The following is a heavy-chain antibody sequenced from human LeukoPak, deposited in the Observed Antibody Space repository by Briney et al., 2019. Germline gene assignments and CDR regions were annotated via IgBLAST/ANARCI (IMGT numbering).Heavy chain of an antibody. J-gene: IGHJ4*02. CDR3: ATSSPRNYFDH. CDR1: GFIFSAYG. Sequence: GGSLRLSCVASGFIFSAYGLHWVRQSPGRGLEWVAVIWYDGSQRYYADSVKGRFTISRDDSQNTIYLQMDSLRAEDTAVYYCATSSPRNYFDHWGQGTLVTVSS. D-gene: IGHD1-14*01. CDR2: IWYDGSQR. V-gene: IGHV3-33*01.